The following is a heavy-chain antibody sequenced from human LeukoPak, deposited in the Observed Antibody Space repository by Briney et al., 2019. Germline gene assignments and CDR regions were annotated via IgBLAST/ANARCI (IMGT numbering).Heavy chain of an antibody. CDR1: GFTFSSYW. D-gene: IGHD6-19*01. Sequence: GGSLRLSCAASGFTFSSYWMSWVRQAPGKGLEWVANIKQDGSEKYYVDSVKGRFTISRDNAKNSLYLQMNSLRAEDTAVYYCARPGIAVAGTFYFDYWGQGTLVTVSS. J-gene: IGHJ4*02. CDR3: ARPGIAVAGTFYFDY. V-gene: IGHV3-7*01. CDR2: IKQDGSEK.